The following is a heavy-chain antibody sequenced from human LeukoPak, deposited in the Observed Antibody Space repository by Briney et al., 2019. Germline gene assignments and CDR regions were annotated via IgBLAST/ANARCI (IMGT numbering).Heavy chain of an antibody. D-gene: IGHD1-26*01. J-gene: IGHJ4*02. Sequence: PGGSLRLSCAASGFTFSSYGMHWVRQAPGKGLEWVAVIWYDGSNKYYADSVKGRFTISRDNSKNTLYLQMNSLRAEDTAVYYCAKDVAVGATILSYRGQGTLVTVSS. CDR3: AKDVAVGATILSY. CDR2: IWYDGSNK. CDR1: GFTFSSYG. V-gene: IGHV3-33*06.